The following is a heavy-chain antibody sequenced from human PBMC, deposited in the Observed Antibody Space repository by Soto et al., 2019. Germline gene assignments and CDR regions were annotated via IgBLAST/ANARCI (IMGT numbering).Heavy chain of an antibody. CDR3: ARDPAYSSSSDAFDI. D-gene: IGHD6-6*01. Sequence: PSETLSLTCTVSGGSISSYYWSWIRQPPGKGLEWIGYIYYSGSTNYNPSLKSRVTISVDTSENQFSLKLSSVTAADTAVYYCARDPAYSSSSDAFDIWGQGTMVTVSS. V-gene: IGHV4-59*01. J-gene: IGHJ3*02. CDR2: IYYSGST. CDR1: GGSISSYY.